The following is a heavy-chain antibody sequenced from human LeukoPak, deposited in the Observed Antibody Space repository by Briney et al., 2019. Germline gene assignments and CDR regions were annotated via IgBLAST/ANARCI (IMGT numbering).Heavy chain of an antibody. CDR2: IQQDGSEK. CDR1: GFTFSSYS. Sequence: GGSLRLSCAASGFTFSSYSMNWVRQAPGKGLEWEANIQQDGSEKYYVDSVKGRFTIFRDNAKNSVYLQMNSLRAEDTAVYYCARFGYSHGYGWGGGYYYYYMDVWGKGTTVTVSS. CDR3: ARFGYSHGYGWGGGYYYYYMDV. V-gene: IGHV3-7*01. J-gene: IGHJ6*03. D-gene: IGHD5-18*01.